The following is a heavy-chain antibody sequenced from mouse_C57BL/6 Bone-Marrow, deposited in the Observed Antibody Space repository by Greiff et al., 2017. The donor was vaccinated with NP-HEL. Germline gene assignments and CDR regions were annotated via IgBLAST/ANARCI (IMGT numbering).Heavy chain of an antibody. Sequence: EVQLVESGGGLVQPKGSLKLSCAASGFSFNTYAMNWVRQAPGKGLEWVARIRSKSNNYATYYADSVKDRFTISRDDSESMLYLQMNNLKTEDTAMYYCVLHTTVDYYAMDYWGQGTSVTVSS. CDR3: VLHTTVDYYAMDY. D-gene: IGHD1-1*01. J-gene: IGHJ4*01. CDR2: IRSKSNNYAT. CDR1: GFSFNTYA. V-gene: IGHV10-1*01.